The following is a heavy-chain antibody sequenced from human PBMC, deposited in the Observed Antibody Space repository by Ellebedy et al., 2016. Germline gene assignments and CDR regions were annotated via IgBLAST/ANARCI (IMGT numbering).Heavy chain of an antibody. V-gene: IGHV3-73*01. CDR2: IRSKDFNYAT. D-gene: IGHD1-26*01. CDR1: GFTSSGSL. CDR3: SKHQVVGTLYCYYYYMDV. Sequence: GGSLRLSCAASGFTSSGSLIHWVRQASGKGLEWVGHIRSKDFNYATAYAASVRGRFTISRDDSKNTTYLQMNSLKTEDAAVYYCSKHQVVGTLYCYYYYMDVWGKGTTVTVSS. J-gene: IGHJ6*03.